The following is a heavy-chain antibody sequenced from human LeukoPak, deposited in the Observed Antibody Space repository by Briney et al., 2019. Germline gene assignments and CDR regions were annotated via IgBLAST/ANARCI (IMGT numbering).Heavy chain of an antibody. Sequence: PGGSLRLSCAASGFNFSNYAMHWVRQAPGKGPEWVAAMSSDGYTTCYAGSVRGRFTISRDNSRSTVFLQMNSLRADDTAVFYCAKDDGSYYDLDYWGQGTLVTVS. V-gene: IGHV3-30-3*01. D-gene: IGHD1-26*01. CDR1: GFNFSNYA. CDR2: MSSDGYTT. J-gene: IGHJ4*02. CDR3: AKDDGSYYDLDY.